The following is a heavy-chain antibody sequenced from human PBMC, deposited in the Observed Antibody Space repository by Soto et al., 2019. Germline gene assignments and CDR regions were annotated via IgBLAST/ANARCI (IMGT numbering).Heavy chain of an antibody. CDR3: ARDADYGGSRGGMDA. CDR1: GGSVNNADYF. Sequence: QVRLEESGPGLVKPSETLSLICSVSGGSVNNADYFWSWIRHHPENGLEWIGYIYYSGSTRYNPSFKTRATLSIDTSKNQFSLRLNSVTVADTAVYFCARDADYGGSRGGMDAWGRGTTVTVSS. CDR2: IYYSGST. D-gene: IGHD4-17*01. V-gene: IGHV4-31*03. J-gene: IGHJ6*02.